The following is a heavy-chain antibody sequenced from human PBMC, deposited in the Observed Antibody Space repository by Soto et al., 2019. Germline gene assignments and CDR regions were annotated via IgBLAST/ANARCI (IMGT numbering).Heavy chain of an antibody. V-gene: IGHV4-30-4*01. D-gene: IGHD3-10*01. CDR1: GGSISGGDYY. CDR2: IYYSGST. CDR3: AGVGSGSYYNYYYYGMDV. J-gene: IGHJ6*02. Sequence: SETLSLACTVSGGSISGGDYYWSWIRHPPGKGLEWIGYIYYSGSTYYNPSLKSRVTISVDTSKNQFSLRLSSVTAADTAVYYCAGVGSGSYYNYYYYGMDVWGQGTTVTVSS.